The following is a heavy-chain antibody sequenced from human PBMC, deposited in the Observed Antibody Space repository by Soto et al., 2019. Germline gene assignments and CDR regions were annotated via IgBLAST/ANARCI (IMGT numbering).Heavy chain of an antibody. D-gene: IGHD6-6*01. CDR1: GYTFSDYY. CDR3: ARDQVLYSSSSRLPPGPIDY. CDR2: INPNSGGT. Sequence: GASVKVSCKASGYTFSDYYMHCVRQAPGQGLEWMGWINPNSGGTNYAQKFQGRVTMTRDTSISTAYMELGGLSSVDTALYYCARDQVLYSSSSRLPPGPIDYWGQGTLVTV. V-gene: IGHV1-2*02. J-gene: IGHJ4*02.